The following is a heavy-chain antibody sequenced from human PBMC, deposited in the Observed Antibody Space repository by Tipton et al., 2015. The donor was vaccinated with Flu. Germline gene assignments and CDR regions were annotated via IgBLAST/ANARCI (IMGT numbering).Heavy chain of an antibody. CDR3: ARVGSTGTSSH. CDR1: GYTFIRYS. V-gene: IGHV1-18*01. CDR2: IHTYTGNT. D-gene: IGHD1-1*01. Sequence: QLVQSGAEVKKPGASVKVSCKASGYTFIRYSLNWVRQAPGQGLEWMGWIHTYTGNTNYTQKLRGRVSVTADTPTSTAYMELRNLRPDDTGVYYCARVGSTGTSSHSGQRAQVTVSS. J-gene: IGHJ4*02.